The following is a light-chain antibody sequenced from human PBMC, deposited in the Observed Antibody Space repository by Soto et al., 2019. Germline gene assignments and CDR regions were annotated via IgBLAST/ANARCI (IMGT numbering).Light chain of an antibody. V-gene: IGLV1-44*01. CDR2: DND. CDR3: AAWDDSRSGPL. CDR1: SSNIGTNT. Sequence: QSVLTQTPSASGTPGQRVTISCSGSSSNIGTNTVNWYQHLPGTAPKLLIYDNDQRPSGVPDRFSGSKSGTSASLAISGLQSEDESDYYCAAWDDSRSGPLFGGGTKVTVL. J-gene: IGLJ3*02.